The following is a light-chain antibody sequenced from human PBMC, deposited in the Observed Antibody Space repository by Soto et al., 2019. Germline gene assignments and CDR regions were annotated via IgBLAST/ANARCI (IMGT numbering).Light chain of an antibody. J-gene: IGKJ1*01. CDR1: QDVGRY. Sequence: AIRMTQSPSSLSASAGDRVAIACRASQDVGRYLAWYQQKPGQAPKLLIYGASTLQSGVPSRFSCGGSGTDFTLTISCLQSEDFATYYCQHYKNYPWTFGQGTKVESK. V-gene: IGKV1-8*01. CDR3: QHYKNYPWT. CDR2: GAS.